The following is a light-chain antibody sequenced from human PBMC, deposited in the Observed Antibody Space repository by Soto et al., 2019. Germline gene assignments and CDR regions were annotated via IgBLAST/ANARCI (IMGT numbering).Light chain of an antibody. J-gene: IGKJ5*01. CDR1: QTVNSRY. CDR2: GAS. CDR3: QQRSNWIT. Sequence: DIVLTQSPGILSLSPGERATLSCRASQTVNSRYLAWYQQKPGQGPRLLIYGASTRATGIPDRFSGSGSGTDFTLTISSLEPEDFAVYYCQQRSNWITFGQGTRLEIK. V-gene: IGKV3D-20*02.